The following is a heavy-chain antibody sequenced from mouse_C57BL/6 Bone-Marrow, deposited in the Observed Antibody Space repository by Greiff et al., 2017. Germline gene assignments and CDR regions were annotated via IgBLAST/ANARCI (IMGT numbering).Heavy chain of an antibody. CDR3: ARRDYYGRGAMDY. J-gene: IGHJ4*01. CDR1: GFSLSTSGMG. V-gene: IGHV8-12*01. CDR2: IYWDDDK. Sequence: QVTLKESGPGILQSSQTLSLTCSFSGFSLSTSGMGVSWIRQPSGKGLEWLAHIYWDDDKRYNPSLKSRLTISKDTSRNQVFLKITSVDTADTATYYCARRDYYGRGAMDYWGQGTSVTVSS. D-gene: IGHD1-1*01.